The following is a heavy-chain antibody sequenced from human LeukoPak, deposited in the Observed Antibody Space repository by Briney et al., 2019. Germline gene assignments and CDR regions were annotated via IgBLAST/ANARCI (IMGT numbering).Heavy chain of an antibody. J-gene: IGHJ6*02. V-gene: IGHV1-3*01. Sequence: ASVKVSCKASGYTFSSYGIHWVRQAPGQRLEWMGWINAGNGNIEHSQKFQGRVTITRDTSASTGYMEVSSLRSEDTAVYYCANSWLYRDGLDVWGQGTTVTVSS. D-gene: IGHD6-19*01. CDR2: INAGNGNI. CDR3: ANSWLYRDGLDV. CDR1: GYTFSSYG.